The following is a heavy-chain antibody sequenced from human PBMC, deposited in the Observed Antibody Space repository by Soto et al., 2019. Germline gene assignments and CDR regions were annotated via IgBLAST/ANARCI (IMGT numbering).Heavy chain of an antibody. CDR2: ISYSGST. J-gene: IGHJ4*02. V-gene: IGHV4-59*01. D-gene: IGHD6-13*01. CDR1: SDSISSYY. Sequence: QVQLQESGPGLVKPSETLSLTCTVSSDSISSYYWSWIRQPPGKRLGWIGYISYSGSTDYNPSLKSRVTISGDTSKNQFSLKVSSVTAADTAVYYCARGTSWQLHFDYWGQGTLVTVSS. CDR3: ARGTSWQLHFDY.